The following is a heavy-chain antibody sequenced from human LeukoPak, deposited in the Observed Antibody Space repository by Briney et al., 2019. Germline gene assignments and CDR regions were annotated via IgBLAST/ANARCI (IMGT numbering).Heavy chain of an antibody. CDR1: GYSFTSYW. D-gene: IGHD2-2*01. Sequence: GESLKISCKGSGYSFTSYWIGWVRQMPGKGLEWMGIIYPGDSDTRCSPSFQGQVTISADKSISTAYLQWSSLKASDTAMYYCARPSYCSSTSCLGYYFDYWGQGTLVTISS. CDR3: ARPSYCSSTSCLGYYFDY. J-gene: IGHJ4*02. V-gene: IGHV5-51*01. CDR2: IYPGDSDT.